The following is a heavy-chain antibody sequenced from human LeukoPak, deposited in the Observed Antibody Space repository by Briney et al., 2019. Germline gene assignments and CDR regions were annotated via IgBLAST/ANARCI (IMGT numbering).Heavy chain of an antibody. CDR2: IYYSGST. D-gene: IGHD6-19*01. V-gene: IGHV4-59*01. CDR3: AREGAVAGFDY. J-gene: IGHJ4*02. CDR1: GGSISSYY. Sequence: SETLSLTCTVSGGSISSYYWSWIRQPPGKGLEWTGYIYYSGSTNYNPSLKSRVTISVDTSKNQFSLKLSSVTAADTAVYYCAREGAVAGFDYWGQGTLVTVSS.